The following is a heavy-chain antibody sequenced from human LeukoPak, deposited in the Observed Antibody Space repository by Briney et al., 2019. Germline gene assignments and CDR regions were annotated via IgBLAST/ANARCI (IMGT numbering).Heavy chain of an antibody. CDR3: ARGDGSSWSCGYY. CDR1: GFTFSSYW. D-gene: IGHD6-13*01. CDR2: IKQDGSEK. V-gene: IGHV3-7*01. J-gene: IGHJ4*02. Sequence: GGSLRLSCAASGFTFSSYWMSWVRQAPGKGLEWVANIKQDGSEKYYVDSVKGRFTISRDNAKNSLYLQMNSLRAEDTAVYYCARGDGSSWSCGYYWGQGTLVTVSS.